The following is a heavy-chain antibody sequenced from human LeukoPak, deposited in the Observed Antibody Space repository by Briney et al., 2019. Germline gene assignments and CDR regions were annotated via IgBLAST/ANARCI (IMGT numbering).Heavy chain of an antibody. V-gene: IGHV1-2*02. D-gene: IGHD4-17*01. CDR3: AREYGDYGVSYYYYMDV. CDR2: INPNSGGT. Sequence: GASVKVSCKASGYTFTGYYMHWLRQAPGQGLEWMGWINPNSGGTNYAQKFQGRVTMTRDTSISTAYMELSRLRSDDTAVYYCAREYGDYGVSYYYYMDVWGKGTTVTVSS. CDR1: GYTFTGYY. J-gene: IGHJ6*03.